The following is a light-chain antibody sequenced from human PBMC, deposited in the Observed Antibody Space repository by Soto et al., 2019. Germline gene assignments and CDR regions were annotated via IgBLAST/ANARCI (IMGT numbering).Light chain of an antibody. CDR3: QQYNHGPRWP. Sequence: EPVMTQSPATLSVSPGESATLSCWASQSVSSDLAWYQQKTGQAPRLLIYDTSTRATGIPARFSGSGSVKEFTLTISSLQSEDFAVYYCQQYNHGPRWPFGQGTKVDIK. J-gene: IGKJ1*01. CDR1: QSVSSD. V-gene: IGKV3D-15*01. CDR2: DTS.